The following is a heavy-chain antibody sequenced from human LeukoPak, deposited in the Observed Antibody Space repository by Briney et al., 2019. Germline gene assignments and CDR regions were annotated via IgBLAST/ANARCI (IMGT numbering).Heavy chain of an antibody. D-gene: IGHD3-10*01. Sequence: SETLSLTCTVSGGSISSRSYSWGWIRQPPGKGLELIGSIYLSGRNYYNPSLKSRVTISLDTSKNQFSLRLSSVTAADTAVYYCARDQRTFGYYYYYTDVWGKGTTVTVSS. V-gene: IGHV4-39*07. CDR2: IYLSGRN. CDR3: ARDQRTFGYYYYYTDV. CDR1: GGSISSRSYS. J-gene: IGHJ6*03.